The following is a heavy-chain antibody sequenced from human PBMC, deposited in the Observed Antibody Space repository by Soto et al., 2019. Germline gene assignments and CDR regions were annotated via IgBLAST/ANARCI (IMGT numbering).Heavy chain of an antibody. D-gene: IGHD6-13*01. CDR1: GYSFTSYW. CDR3: ACMSADGKYYYVTDV. V-gene: IGHV5-51*01. Sequence: PGESLKISCKGSGYSFTSYWIGWVRQMPGKGLEWMGIIYPGDSDTRYSPSFQGQVTISADKSISTAYLQWSSLKASDTAMYYCACMSADGKYYYVTDVRGQGNTVTVS. J-gene: IGHJ6*02. CDR2: IYPGDSDT.